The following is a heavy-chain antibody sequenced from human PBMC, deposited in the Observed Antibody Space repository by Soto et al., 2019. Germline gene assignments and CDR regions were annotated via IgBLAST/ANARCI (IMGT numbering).Heavy chain of an antibody. CDR1: GFTFSDYY. J-gene: IGHJ4*02. CDR3: ARGHWGYYFDY. CDR2: ISSSSSYT. Sequence: GGSLRLSCAASGFTFSDYYMSWIRQAPGKGLEWVSYISSSSSYTNYADSVKGRFTISRDNAKNSLYLQMNSLRAEDTAVYYCARGHWGYYFDYWGQGTLVTVSS. D-gene: IGHD7-27*01. V-gene: IGHV3-11*06.